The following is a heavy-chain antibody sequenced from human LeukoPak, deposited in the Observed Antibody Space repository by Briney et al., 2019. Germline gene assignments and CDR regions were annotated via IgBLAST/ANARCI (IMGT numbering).Heavy chain of an antibody. D-gene: IGHD6-6*01. CDR2: ITSRTNYR. CDR1: GFTFSSYS. J-gene: IGHJ6*03. Sequence: GGSLRLSCAASGFTFSSYSMNWVRQAPGKGLEWVSSITSRTNYRYYADSVKGRFTISRDNAKNSLYLQMNSLRAEDTAVYYCARGVYTSSSLVYYYYYMDVWGKGTTVTVSS. CDR3: ARGVYTSSSLVYYYYYMDV. V-gene: IGHV3-21*01.